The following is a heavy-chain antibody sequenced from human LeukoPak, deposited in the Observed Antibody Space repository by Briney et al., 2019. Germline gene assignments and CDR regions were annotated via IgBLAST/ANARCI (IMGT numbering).Heavy chain of an antibody. CDR3: ARHVVSYYTILGEPYFDY. CDR1: GGSISSSSYY. CDR2: IYYSGST. D-gene: IGHD3-3*01. J-gene: IGHJ4*02. Sequence: SETLSLTCTVSGGSISSSSYYWGWIRQPPGKGLEWIGSIYYSGSTYYNPSLKSRVTISVDTSKNQFSLKLSSVTAADTAVYYCARHVVSYYTILGEPYFDYWGQGTLVTVSS. V-gene: IGHV4-39*01.